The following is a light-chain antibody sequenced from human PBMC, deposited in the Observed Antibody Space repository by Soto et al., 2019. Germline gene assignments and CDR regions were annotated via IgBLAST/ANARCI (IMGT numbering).Light chain of an antibody. CDR3: QSYDSSLRV. V-gene: IGLV1-40*01. CDR1: SSNIGAGYD. Sequence: QSVLTQPPSVSGAPGQRVTISCTGSSSNIGAGYDVHWYQQHPGTAPKLHIYGNSNRPSGVPDRFSGSKSGTSASLAITGLQAEDEADYYCQSYDSSLRVFGAGTKLTVL. J-gene: IGLJ1*01. CDR2: GNS.